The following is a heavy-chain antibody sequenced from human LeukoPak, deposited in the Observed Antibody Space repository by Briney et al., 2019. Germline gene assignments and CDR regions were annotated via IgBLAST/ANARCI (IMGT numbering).Heavy chain of an antibody. CDR2: TSHDESNK. CDR1: GFTFSGYA. CDR3: ARERCSSTSCFRGYYYGMDV. J-gene: IGHJ6*02. V-gene: IGHV3-30*04. D-gene: IGHD2-2*01. Sequence: GSLRLSCAASGFTFSGYAMHWVRQVPGKGLEWVAITSHDESNKYYADSVKGRFTISRDNSKNTLYLQMNSLRAEDTAVYYCARERCSSTSCFRGYYYGMDVWGQGTTVTVSS.